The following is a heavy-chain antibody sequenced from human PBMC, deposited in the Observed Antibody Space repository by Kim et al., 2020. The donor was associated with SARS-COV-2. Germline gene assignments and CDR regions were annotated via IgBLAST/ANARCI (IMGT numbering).Heavy chain of an antibody. CDR3: AREVRERRSDYYYGMDV. D-gene: IGHD1-1*01. V-gene: IGHV1-69*13. Sequence: SVKVSCKASGGTFSSYAISWVRQAPGQGLEWMGGIIPIFGTANYAQKFQGRVTITADESTSTAYMELSSLRSEDTAVYYCAREVRERRSDYYYGMDVWGQGTTVTVSS. J-gene: IGHJ6*02. CDR1: GGTFSSYA. CDR2: IIPIFGTA.